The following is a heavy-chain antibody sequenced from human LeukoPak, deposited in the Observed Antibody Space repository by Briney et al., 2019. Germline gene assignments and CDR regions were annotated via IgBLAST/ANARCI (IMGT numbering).Heavy chain of an antibody. CDR1: GYTFTSYD. D-gene: IGHD5-12*01. CDR3: ARGRRLRGGYEWGGPNNWFDP. Sequence: GASVKVSCKASGYTFTSYDINWVRQATGQGLEWMGWMNPNSGNTGYAQKFQGRVTMTRNTSISTAYKELSSLRSEDTAVYYCARGRRLRGGYEWGGPNNWFDPWGQGTLVTVSS. V-gene: IGHV1-8*01. CDR2: MNPNSGNT. J-gene: IGHJ5*02.